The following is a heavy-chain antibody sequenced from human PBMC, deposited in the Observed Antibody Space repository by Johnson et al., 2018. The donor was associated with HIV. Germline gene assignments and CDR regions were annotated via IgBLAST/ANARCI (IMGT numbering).Heavy chain of an antibody. CDR1: GFPFHTYW. J-gene: IGHJ3*02. Sequence: VQLVESGGGLVQPGGSLRLSCAASGFPFHTYWMSWVRQGPGKGLEWVASIKQDGSETSYVDSVKGRFIISSDNAKNSLFLQMNSLRAGDTALYYCTRHGGYVPRGYVGALDIWGQGTMVTVSS. CDR2: IKQDGSET. CDR3: TRHGGYVPRGYVGALDI. D-gene: IGHD5-12*01. V-gene: IGHV3-7*01.